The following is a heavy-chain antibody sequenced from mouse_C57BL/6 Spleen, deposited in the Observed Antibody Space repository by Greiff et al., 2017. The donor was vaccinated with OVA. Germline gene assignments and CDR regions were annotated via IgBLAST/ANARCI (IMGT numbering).Heavy chain of an antibody. Sequence: EVMLVESGGGLVKPGGSLKLSCAASGFTFSSYAMSWVRQTPEKRLEWVATISDGGSYTYYPDNVKGRFTISRDNAKNNLYLQMSHLKSEDTAMYYCARDPRITTVVDAMDYWGQGTSVTVSS. CDR3: ARDPRITTVVDAMDY. CDR2: ISDGGSYT. CDR1: GFTFSSYA. D-gene: IGHD1-1*01. J-gene: IGHJ4*01. V-gene: IGHV5-4*01.